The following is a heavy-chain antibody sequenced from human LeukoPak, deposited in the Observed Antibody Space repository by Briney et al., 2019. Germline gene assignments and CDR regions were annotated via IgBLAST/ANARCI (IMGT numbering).Heavy chain of an antibody. Sequence: PSETLSLTCTVSGDSISSGDYYWSWIRQPAGKGLEWIGRISSSGSTNYNPSLKSRVTISVDTSKNQFSLKLSSVTAADTAVYFCARGPYSYDSSGAFDIWGQGTMATVSS. CDR2: ISSSGST. J-gene: IGHJ3*02. D-gene: IGHD3-22*01. V-gene: IGHV4-61*02. CDR1: GDSISSGDYY. CDR3: ARGPYSYDSSGAFDI.